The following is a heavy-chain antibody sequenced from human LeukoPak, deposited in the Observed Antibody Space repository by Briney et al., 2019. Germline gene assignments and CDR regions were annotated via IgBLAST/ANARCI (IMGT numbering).Heavy chain of an antibody. V-gene: IGHV1-18*01. J-gene: IGHJ6*03. Sequence: ASVKVSCKASGYTFTSYGISWVRQAPGQGLEWMGGISAYNGNTNYAQKLQGRVTMTTDTSTSTAYMELRSLRSDDTAVYYCARVNGRLHYYYYYMDVWGKGTTVTVSS. CDR3: ARVNGRLHYYYYYMDV. D-gene: IGHD3-16*01. CDR1: GYTFTSYG. CDR2: ISAYNGNT.